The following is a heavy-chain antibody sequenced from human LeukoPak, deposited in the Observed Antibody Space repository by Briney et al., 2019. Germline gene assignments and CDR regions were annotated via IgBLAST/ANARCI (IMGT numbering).Heavy chain of an antibody. CDR2: NRSKDYGGLG. CDR1: VFFLCEHA. Sequence: LRLSCRASVFFLCEHAISWLRESPGEGVEGVSLNRSKDYGGLGDYGASVQGRFTISRDDSKTIAYLQMNSLKAEDTAVYYCTRAELNTREPTQYYHGMGVWGQGTTVTVSS. CDR3: TRAELNTREPTQYYHGMGV. V-gene: IGHV3-49*03. J-gene: IGHJ6*02. D-gene: IGHD1-14*01.